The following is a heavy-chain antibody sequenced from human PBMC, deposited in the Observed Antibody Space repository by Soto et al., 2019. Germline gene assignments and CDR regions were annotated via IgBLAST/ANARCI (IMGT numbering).Heavy chain of an antibody. V-gene: IGHV3-30-3*01. J-gene: IGHJ6*02. CDR1: GFTFSSYA. CDR3: ARNPSLITRFLEWLAPPLSGMDV. CDR2: ISYDGSNK. Sequence: GGSLRLSCAASGFTFSSYAMHWVRQAPGKGLEWVAVISYDGSNKYYADSVKGRFTISRDNSKNTLYLQMNSLRAEDTAVYYCARNPSLITRFLEWLAPPLSGMDVWGQGTTVTVSS. D-gene: IGHD3-3*01.